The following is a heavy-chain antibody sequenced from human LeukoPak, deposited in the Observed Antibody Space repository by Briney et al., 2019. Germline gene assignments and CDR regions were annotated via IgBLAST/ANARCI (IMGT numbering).Heavy chain of an antibody. CDR1: GGSISSYY. J-gene: IGHJ4*02. V-gene: IGHV4-59*08. CDR2: IYYSGST. CDR3: AXXXXKFNDYRIDY. Sequence: SETLSLTCTVSGGSISSYYWSWIRQPPGKGLEWIGYIYYSGSTNYNPSLKSRVTISVDTSKNQFSLKLSSVTAADTAVYYCAXXXXKFNDYRIDYWGQGTLVTVSS. D-gene: IGHD4-11*01.